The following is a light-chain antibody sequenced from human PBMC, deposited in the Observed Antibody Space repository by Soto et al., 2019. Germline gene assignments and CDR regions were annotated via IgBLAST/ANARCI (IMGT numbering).Light chain of an antibody. CDR1: SSNIGAGYD. J-gene: IGLJ2*01. CDR3: SSYAGNDRLGV. Sequence: QLVLTQPPSVSGAPGQRVTISCTGSSSNIGAGYDVHWYQQLPGTAPKLIIYEVTERPSGVPDRFSGSKSGNTASLTVSGLQSEDEANYYCSSYAGNDRLGVFGGGTKLTVL. CDR2: EVT. V-gene: IGLV1-40*01.